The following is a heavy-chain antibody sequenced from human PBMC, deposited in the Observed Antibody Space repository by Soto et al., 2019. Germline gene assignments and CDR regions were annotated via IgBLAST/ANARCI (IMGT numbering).Heavy chain of an antibody. CDR2: INPGNGNT. CDR1: GYSFTNFP. CDR3: ARDIYDFWSGHHGNYFDY. Sequence: ASVKVSCKASGYSFTNFPIHWVRQAPGERLEWMGWINPGNGNTKDSENFRGRVSFTRDTSATTAYMELSSLRSEDTAFYYCARDIYDFWSGHHGNYFDYWGQGTLVTVSS. J-gene: IGHJ4*02. D-gene: IGHD3-3*01. V-gene: IGHV1-3*01.